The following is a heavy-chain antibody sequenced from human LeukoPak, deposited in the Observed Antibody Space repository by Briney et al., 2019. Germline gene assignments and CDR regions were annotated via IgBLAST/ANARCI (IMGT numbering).Heavy chain of an antibody. D-gene: IGHD2-15*01. Sequence: PSETLSLTCTVFGGSISSSSYYWGWIRQPPGKGLEWIGSIYYSGSTYYNPSLKSRVTISVDTSKNQFSLRLSSVTAADTAVYYCARIAYCSGGSCYLYYFDYWGQGTLVTVSS. CDR2: IYYSGST. CDR3: ARIAYCSGGSCYLYYFDY. V-gene: IGHV4-39*01. CDR1: GGSISSSSYY. J-gene: IGHJ4*02.